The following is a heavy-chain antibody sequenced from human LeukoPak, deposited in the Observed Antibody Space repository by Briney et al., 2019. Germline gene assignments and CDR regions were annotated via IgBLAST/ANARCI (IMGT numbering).Heavy chain of an antibody. Sequence: PSETLSLTCTVSGGSISSSSYYWGWIRQPPGEGLEWIGSIYYSGSTYYNPSLKSRVTISVDTSKNQFSLKLSSVTAADTAVYYCARGQALVEATVTTTWYFDLWGRGTLVTVSS. D-gene: IGHD4-11*01. CDR1: GGSISSSSYY. CDR2: IYYSGST. CDR3: ARGQALVEATVTTTWYFDL. V-gene: IGHV4-39*07. J-gene: IGHJ2*01.